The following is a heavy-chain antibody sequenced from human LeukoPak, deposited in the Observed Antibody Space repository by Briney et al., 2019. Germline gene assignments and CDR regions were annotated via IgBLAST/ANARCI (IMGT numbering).Heavy chain of an antibody. V-gene: IGHV4-59*01. CDR1: GGSISSYY. D-gene: IGHD1-26*01. Sequence: SETLSLTCTVSGGSISSYYWSWIRQPPGKGLEWIGYIYYSGSTNYNPSLKSRVTISVDTSKNQFSLKLSSVTAAGTAVYYCARGGGSYSGSYSRAFDYWGQGTLVTVSS. CDR2: IYYSGST. J-gene: IGHJ4*02. CDR3: ARGGGSYSGSYSRAFDY.